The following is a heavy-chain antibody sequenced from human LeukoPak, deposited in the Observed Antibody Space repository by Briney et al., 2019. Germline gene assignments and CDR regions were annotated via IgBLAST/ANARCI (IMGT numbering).Heavy chain of an antibody. V-gene: IGHV4-30-4*08. CDR2: IYYSGST. Sequence: SETLSLTCTVSGGSISSGDYYWSWIRQPPGKGLEWIGYIYYSGSTYYNPSLKSRVTISVDTSKNQFSLKLSSVTAADTAVDYCARVSGSGYLIEYYFDYWGQGTLVSVSS. CDR3: ARVSGSGYLIEYYFDY. D-gene: IGHD3-22*01. J-gene: IGHJ4*02. CDR1: GGSISSGDYY.